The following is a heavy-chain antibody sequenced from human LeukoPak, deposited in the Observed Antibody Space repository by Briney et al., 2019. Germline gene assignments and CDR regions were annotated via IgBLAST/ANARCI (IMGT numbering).Heavy chain of an antibody. V-gene: IGHV3-7*04. D-gene: IGHD2-8*01. CDR2: IKQDGSEK. CDR3: ARGYCTNGVCYIFEYYFDY. Sequence: GGSLRLSCAASGFTFSSYWMSWVRQAPGKGLEWVANIKQDGSEKYYVDSVKGRFTISRDNAKNSLYLQMNSLRAEDTAVYYCARGYCTNGVCYIFEYYFDYWGQGTLVTVSS. CDR1: GFTFSSYW. J-gene: IGHJ4*02.